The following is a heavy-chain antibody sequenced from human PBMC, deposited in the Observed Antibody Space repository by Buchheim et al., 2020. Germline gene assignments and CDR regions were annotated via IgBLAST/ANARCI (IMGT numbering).Heavy chain of an antibody. CDR1: GFTFSSFA. Sequence: VHLVESGGGVVQPGRSLRLSCVASGFTFSSFAMHWVRQAPGKGLEWVAVISYDGSNKFYADSVKGRFTISRDNSKNTLYLQMNSLRAEDTAVYYCARAPHSTGYSSGWSYYYYGMDVWGQGTT. J-gene: IGHJ6*02. CDR2: ISYDGSNK. V-gene: IGHV3-30-3*01. CDR3: ARAPHSTGYSSGWSYYYYGMDV. D-gene: IGHD6-19*01.